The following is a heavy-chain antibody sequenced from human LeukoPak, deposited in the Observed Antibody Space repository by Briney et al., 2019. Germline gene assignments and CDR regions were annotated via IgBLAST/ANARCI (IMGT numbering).Heavy chain of an antibody. J-gene: IGHJ4*02. CDR3: AKDSVTTVTNEGFC. Sequence: GGSLRLSCAASGFTFSSYGMHWVRQAPGKGLEWVAFIRYDGSNKYYADSVKGRFTISRDNSKNTLYLQMNSLRAEDTAVYYCAKDSVTTVTNEGFCWGQGTLVTVSS. CDR1: GFTFSSYG. V-gene: IGHV3-30*02. CDR2: IRYDGSNK. D-gene: IGHD4-17*01.